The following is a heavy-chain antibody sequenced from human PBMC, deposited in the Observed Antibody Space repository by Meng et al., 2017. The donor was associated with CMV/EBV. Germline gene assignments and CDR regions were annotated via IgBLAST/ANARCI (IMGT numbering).Heavy chain of an antibody. CDR1: GLVCRDAW. Sequence: VVFGGVLVKPGGSRRLSCTVSGLVCRDAWVTWGGQVPGKGLEWVGRIKSKGSGETRDYSAPVKGRFTISRDDLKNMIYLQMNSLQVEDTAIYFCTHCQDYYETVGRWGQGTLVTVSS. D-gene: IGHD3-16*01. J-gene: IGHJ4*02. V-gene: IGHV3-15*01. CDR3: THCQDYYETVGR. CDR2: IKSKGSGETR.